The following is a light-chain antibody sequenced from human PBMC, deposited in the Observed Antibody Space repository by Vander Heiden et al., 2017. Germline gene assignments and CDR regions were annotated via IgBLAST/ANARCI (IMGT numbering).Light chain of an antibody. CDR3: QQLNSYPIT. CDR1: QDISSY. Sequence: DIQLTQSQSFLSASVGDRVTITYRASQDISSYLAWYQQKPGKAPKLLIYAASTLQSGVPSRFSGSGSGTEFTLTISSLQPEDFATYYCQQLNSYPITFGQGTRLEIK. J-gene: IGKJ5*01. CDR2: AAS. V-gene: IGKV1-9*01.